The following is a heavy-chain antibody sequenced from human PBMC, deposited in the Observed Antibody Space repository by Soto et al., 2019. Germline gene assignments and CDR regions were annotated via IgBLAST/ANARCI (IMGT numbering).Heavy chain of an antibody. CDR2: VYYSGNT. D-gene: IGHD6-13*01. Sequence: QVQLQESGPGLVKPSETLSLTCTVSGGSISPYYWSWIRQPPGKGLEWIGYVYYSGNTNYTPSLASRVTLSVYSCRSRFSLDLTSATAADTSVYYCARKGAAASYAHYYMDVLGIGTAVTVSS. CDR3: ARKGAAASYAHYYMDV. J-gene: IGHJ6*03. V-gene: IGHV4-59*01. CDR1: GGSISPYY.